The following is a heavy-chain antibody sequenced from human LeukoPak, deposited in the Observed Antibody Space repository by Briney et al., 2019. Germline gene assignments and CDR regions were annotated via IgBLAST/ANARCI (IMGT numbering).Heavy chain of an antibody. D-gene: IGHD2-2*01. CDR1: GFTFSSYS. J-gene: IGHJ4*02. CDR3: ARGPAEEVGYLDY. V-gene: IGHV3-21*01. Sequence: GGSLRLSCAASGFTFSSYSMNWVRQAPGKGLEWVSSISSSSSYIYYADSVKGRFTISRDNAKNSLYLQMNSLKAEDTAVYYCARGPAEEVGYLDYWGQGTLVTVSS. CDR2: ISSSSSYI.